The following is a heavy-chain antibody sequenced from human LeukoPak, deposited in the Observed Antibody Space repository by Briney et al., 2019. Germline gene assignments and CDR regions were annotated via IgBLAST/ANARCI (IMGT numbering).Heavy chain of an antibody. V-gene: IGHV1-46*01. CDR1: GYTFTNSY. CDR2: INPSGGTT. D-gene: IGHD5-24*01. CDR3: ARDAYNYYYSDY. J-gene: IGHJ4*02. Sequence: ASVKVSCKASGYTFTNSYMHWVRQAPGQGLEWMGLINPSGGTTTYAQKFQGRVTMTRDTSTSTVYMELSSLRSEDTAVHYCARDAYNYYYSDYWGQGTLVTVSS.